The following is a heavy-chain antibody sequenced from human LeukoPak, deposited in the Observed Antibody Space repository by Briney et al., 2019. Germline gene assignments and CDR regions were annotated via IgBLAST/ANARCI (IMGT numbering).Heavy chain of an antibody. CDR1: GASISGSGYY. D-gene: IGHD5-18*01. CDR3: ARARTGLIQLWPSDSDVNYYMDV. CDR2: IYYTGST. J-gene: IGHJ6*03. V-gene: IGHV4-39*07. Sequence: PSETLSLTCAVSGASISGSGYYLGWIRQPPGKGLEWIGNIYYTGSTYYNASLQSRVTISIDTSKNQFSLKLSSVIAADTAVYHCARARTGLIQLWPSDSDVNYYMDVWGEGTTVTVSS.